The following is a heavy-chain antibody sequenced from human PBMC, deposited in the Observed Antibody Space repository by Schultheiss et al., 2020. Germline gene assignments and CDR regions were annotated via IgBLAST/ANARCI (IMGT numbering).Heavy chain of an antibody. J-gene: IGHJ4*02. D-gene: IGHD6-19*01. CDR2: ISGSGGST. CDR1: GFTFSSYA. CDR3: AKGPYSSGWYDY. Sequence: GGSLRHSCAASGFTFSSYAMSWVRQAPGKGLEWVSAISGSGGSTYYADSVKGRFTISRDNSKNTLYLQMNSLRAEDTAVYYCAKGPYSSGWYDYWGQGTLVTVSS. V-gene: IGHV3-23*01.